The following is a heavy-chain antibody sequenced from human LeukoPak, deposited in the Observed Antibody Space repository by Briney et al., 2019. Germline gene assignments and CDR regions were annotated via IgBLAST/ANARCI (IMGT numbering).Heavy chain of an antibody. CDR1: GVTFTTHW. CDR3: ARYYFWTGSYFFDH. J-gene: IGHJ4*02. Sequence: GESLKISCNTSGVTFTTHWIAWGRQMPGEGLELRGIIFPGDSDTNYSPSFQGQVTLSADKPSNTAYLQWSSLKASDTAMYCCARYYFWTGSYFFDHWGQGTLVTVSS. CDR2: IFPGDSDT. D-gene: IGHD3/OR15-3a*01. V-gene: IGHV5-51*01.